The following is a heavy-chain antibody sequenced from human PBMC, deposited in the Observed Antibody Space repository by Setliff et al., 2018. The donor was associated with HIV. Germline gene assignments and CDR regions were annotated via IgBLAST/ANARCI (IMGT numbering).Heavy chain of an antibody. CDR2: IKQDGSEK. D-gene: IGHD1-26*01. CDR3: ARPTNIDTLYYGSQTFYMYYYGLDV. V-gene: IGHV3-7*01. J-gene: IGHJ6*02. Sequence: GESLKISCAASGFTFGSYWMSWVRQAPGKGLEWVANIKQDGSEKYYVDSVKGRFTISRDNAKNSLYLQMNSLRAEDTAVYFCARPTNIDTLYYGSQTFYMYYYGLDVWGQGTTVTVSS. CDR1: GFTFGSYW.